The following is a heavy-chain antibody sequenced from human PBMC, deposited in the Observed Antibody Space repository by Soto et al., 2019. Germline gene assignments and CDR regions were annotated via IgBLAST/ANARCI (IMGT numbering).Heavy chain of an antibody. J-gene: IGHJ6*03. CDR1: GFTFSSYA. D-gene: IGHD3-16*01. V-gene: IGHV3-64*01. Sequence: EVQLVESGGGLVQPGGSLRLSCAASGFTFSSYAMHWVRQAPGKGLEYVSAISSNGGSTYYANSVKGRFTISRDNSKNTLYLQMGSLRAEDMAVYYCARGGLDFYYYYYYMDVRGKGTTVTVSS. CDR2: ISSNGGST. CDR3: ARGGLDFYYYYYYMDV.